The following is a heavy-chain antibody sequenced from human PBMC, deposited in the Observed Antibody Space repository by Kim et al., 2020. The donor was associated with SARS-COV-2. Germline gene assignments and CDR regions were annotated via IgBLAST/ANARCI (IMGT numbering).Heavy chain of an antibody. CDR1: GFTFSNYS. CDR3: ARESPTWVFDS. J-gene: IGHJ4*02. D-gene: IGHD1-1*01. V-gene: IGHV3-48*02. Sequence: GESLRLSCAASGFTFSNYSMNWVRQDPGKGLEWLSYISRDSSTIYYADSVEGRFTVSRDNAKNSVHLQMNSLRDEDTAVYYCARESPTWVFDSWGQGTLVTVSS. CDR2: ISRDSSTI.